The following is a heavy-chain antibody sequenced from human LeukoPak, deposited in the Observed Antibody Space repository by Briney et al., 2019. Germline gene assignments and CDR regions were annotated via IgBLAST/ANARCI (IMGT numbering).Heavy chain of an antibody. Sequence: ASVKVSCKASGYTFTSYGISWVRQAPGQGLEWMGWTSAYNGNTNYAQKLQGRVTMTTDTSTSTAYMELRSLRSDDTAVYYCARVGVQLWLPYYYYGMDVWGQGTTVTVSS. CDR3: ARVGVQLWLPYYYYGMDV. V-gene: IGHV1-18*01. CDR1: GYTFTSYG. J-gene: IGHJ6*02. D-gene: IGHD5-18*01. CDR2: TSAYNGNT.